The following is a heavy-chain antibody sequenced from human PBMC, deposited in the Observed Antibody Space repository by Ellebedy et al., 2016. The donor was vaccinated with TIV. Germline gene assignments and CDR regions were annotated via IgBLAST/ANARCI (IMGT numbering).Heavy chain of an antibody. D-gene: IGHD1-26*01. V-gene: IGHV3-72*01. J-gene: IGHJ4*02. Sequence: GESLKISCAASGLTFSDQYMHWVRQAPGKGLEWVGRSRNRDNSYTTEYAASVKGRFTISRDDSKNSLYLQMNSLKTEDTAVYYCAAYSGRTGVAYWGQGTQVTVSS. CDR2: SRNRDNSYTT. CDR1: GLTFSDQY. CDR3: AAYSGRTGVAY.